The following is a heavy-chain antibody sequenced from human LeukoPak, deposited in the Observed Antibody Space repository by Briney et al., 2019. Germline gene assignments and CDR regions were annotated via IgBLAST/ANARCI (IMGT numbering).Heavy chain of an antibody. J-gene: IGHJ5*02. CDR1: GFTFSSYG. CDR2: ISGSGGST. Sequence: PGRSLRLSCAASGFTFSSYGMHWVRQAPGKGLEWVSAISGSGGSTYYADSVKGRFTISRDNSKNTLYLQMNSLRAEDTAVYYCAKDPSDLWFGELLGFDPWGQGTLVTVSS. V-gene: IGHV3-23*01. D-gene: IGHD3-10*01. CDR3: AKDPSDLWFGELLGFDP.